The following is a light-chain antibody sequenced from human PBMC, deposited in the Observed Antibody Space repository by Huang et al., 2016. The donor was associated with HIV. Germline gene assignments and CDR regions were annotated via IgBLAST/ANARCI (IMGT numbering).Light chain of an antibody. CDR1: QSVSSY. J-gene: IGKJ3*01. V-gene: IGKV3-11*01. Sequence: EIVLTQSPATLSLFPGERATLSCRASQSVSSYLAWYHQKPGQAPRLLIYDASNRATGSPARFSGSGSGTDFTLTISSLEPEDFAVYYCQQRSNWPGITFGPGTKVDIK. CDR2: DAS. CDR3: QQRSNWPGIT.